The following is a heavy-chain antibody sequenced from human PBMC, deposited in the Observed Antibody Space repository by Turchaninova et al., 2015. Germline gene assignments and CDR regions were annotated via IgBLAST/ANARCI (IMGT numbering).Heavy chain of an antibody. J-gene: IGHJ5*02. CDR1: AHTFTDYF. CDR3: ARSLSLGEAHWFDP. D-gene: IGHD3-16*01. V-gene: IGHV1-2*06. CDR2: INPNSAAT. Sequence: QVQLVQSGAEVKPPGASVQFPGQVSAHTFTDYFLPRGRQAPGQGLEGRGRINPNSAATSYAQRFQGRVTMTRDTSISTAYMELSSLTSDDTAVYYCARSLSLGEAHWFDPWGQGTLVTVSS.